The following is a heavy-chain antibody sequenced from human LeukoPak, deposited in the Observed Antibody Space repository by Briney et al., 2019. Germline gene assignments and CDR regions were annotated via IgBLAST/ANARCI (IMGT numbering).Heavy chain of an antibody. CDR3: AKWLEGYVWGSYPDY. Sequence: PGGSLRLSCAASGFTFSSYAMNWVRQAPGKGLEWVSGISGSGGSTYYADSVRGRFTISRDNSKNTLYLQMNSLRAEDTAVYYCAKWLEGYVWGSYPDYWGQGTLVTVSS. V-gene: IGHV3-23*01. CDR2: ISGSGGST. D-gene: IGHD3-16*02. CDR1: GFTFSSYA. J-gene: IGHJ4*02.